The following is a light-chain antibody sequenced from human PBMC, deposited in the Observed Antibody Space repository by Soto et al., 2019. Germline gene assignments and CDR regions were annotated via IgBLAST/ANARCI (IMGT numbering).Light chain of an antibody. CDR1: HSISNY. J-gene: IGKJ5*01. CDR3: QQRSSWPIT. Sequence: EHVLTPFPATLSLSPGEKATLSCRASHSISNYLACDQQKPGQAPRLRIYDASNRATGIPARFSGSGSGTDFTLTISSLEPEDFAVYYCQQRSSWPITFGQGTRLEIK. CDR2: DAS. V-gene: IGKV3-11*01.